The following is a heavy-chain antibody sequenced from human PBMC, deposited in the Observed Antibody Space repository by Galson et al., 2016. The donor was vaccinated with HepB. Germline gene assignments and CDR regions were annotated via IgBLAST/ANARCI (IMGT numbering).Heavy chain of an antibody. J-gene: IGHJ4*02. CDR3: ARDGHKWDFDY. V-gene: IGHV1-46*01. D-gene: IGHD1-26*01. Sequence: SVKVSCKASGYTFINYYMHWVRQAPGQGLEWMGIGNPRTGSTSYAQKFQDRVTVTRDTSTSTVYMELSSLRSEDTAVYYCARDGHKWDFDYWGQGTLVTVS. CDR1: GYTFINYY. CDR2: GNPRTGST.